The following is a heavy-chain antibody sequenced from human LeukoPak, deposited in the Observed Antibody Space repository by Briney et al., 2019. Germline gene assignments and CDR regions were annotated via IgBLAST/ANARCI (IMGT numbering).Heavy chain of an antibody. CDR3: GRDQAGGSYWNYYYGMDV. J-gene: IGHJ6*02. V-gene: IGHV3-21*01. CDR1: GFTFSSYS. Sequence: PGGSPRLSCAASGFTFSSYSMNWVRQAPGKGLEWVSSISSSSSYIYYADSVKGRFTISRDNAKNSLYLQMNSLRAEDTAVYYCGRDQAGGSYWNYYYGMDVWGQGTTVTVSS. CDR2: ISSSSSYI. D-gene: IGHD1-26*01.